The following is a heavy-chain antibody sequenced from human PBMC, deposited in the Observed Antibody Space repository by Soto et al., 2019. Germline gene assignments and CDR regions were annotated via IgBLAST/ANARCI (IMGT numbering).Heavy chain of an antibody. CDR1: GGSISSSNW. V-gene: IGHV4-4*02. CDR2: NYPSGST. CDR3: AGVAVAGTRVDY. Sequence: QVQLQESGPGLVKPSGTLSLTCAVSGGSISSSNWWSWVRQPPGKGLERIGENYPSGSTNYNPSLKSRVTISVDKSKDQFSVKLSSVTAADTAVYYCAGVAVAGTRVDYWGQGTLVTVSS. J-gene: IGHJ4*02. D-gene: IGHD6-19*01.